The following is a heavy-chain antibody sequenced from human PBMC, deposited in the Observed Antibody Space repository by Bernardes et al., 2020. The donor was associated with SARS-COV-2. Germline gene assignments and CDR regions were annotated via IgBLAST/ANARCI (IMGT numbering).Heavy chain of an antibody. CDR3: AKDPFSWSLKGGGMDV. Sequence: SLRLSCAASGFTFDDYAMHWVRQAPGKGLEWVSGISWNSGSIGYADSVKGRFSISRDNAKNSLYLQMNSLRAEDTALYYCAKDPFSWSLKGGGMDVWGQGTTVTVSS. J-gene: IGHJ6*02. V-gene: IGHV3-9*01. CDR1: GFTFDDYA. CDR2: ISWNSGSI. D-gene: IGHD6-13*01.